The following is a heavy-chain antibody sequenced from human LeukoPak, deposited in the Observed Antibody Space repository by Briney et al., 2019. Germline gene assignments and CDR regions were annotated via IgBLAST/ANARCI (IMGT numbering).Heavy chain of an antibody. CDR1: GGSISSGGYY. CDR3: ARARSGYSYVFRALFAY. Sequence: PSGTLSLTCTVSGGSISSGGYYWSWIRQHPGKGLEWIGYIYYSGSTYYNPSLKSRVTISVDTSKNQFSLKLSSVTAADTAVYYCARARSGYSYVFRALFAYGGQGPLVTVSS. CDR2: IYYSGST. D-gene: IGHD5-18*01. J-gene: IGHJ4*02. V-gene: IGHV4-31*03.